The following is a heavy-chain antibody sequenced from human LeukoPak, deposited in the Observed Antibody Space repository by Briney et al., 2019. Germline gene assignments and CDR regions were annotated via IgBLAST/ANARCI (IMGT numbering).Heavy chain of an antibody. Sequence: SETLSLTCAVSGYSISSGYYWGWIRQPPGKGLEWIGSIYHSGSTYYNPSLKSRVTISVDTSKNQFSLKLSSVTAADTAVYYCARQNHNWFDPWGQGTLVTVSS. CDR1: GYSISSGYY. CDR3: ARQNHNWFDP. V-gene: IGHV4-38-2*01. CDR2: IYHSGST. J-gene: IGHJ5*02.